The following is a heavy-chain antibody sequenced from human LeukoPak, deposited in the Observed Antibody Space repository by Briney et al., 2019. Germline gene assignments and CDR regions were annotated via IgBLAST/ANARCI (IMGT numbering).Heavy chain of an antibody. CDR1: GFTVSSNY. V-gene: IGHV3-66*01. Sequence: GGSLRLSCAASGFTVSSNYMSWVRQAPGKGLEWVSVIYSGGSTYYADSVKGRFTISRDNSKNTLYLQMNSLRAEDTAVYYCAGDFSSGWSAGAFDIWGQGTMVTVSS. J-gene: IGHJ3*02. CDR3: AGDFSSGWSAGAFDI. CDR2: IYSGGST. D-gene: IGHD6-19*01.